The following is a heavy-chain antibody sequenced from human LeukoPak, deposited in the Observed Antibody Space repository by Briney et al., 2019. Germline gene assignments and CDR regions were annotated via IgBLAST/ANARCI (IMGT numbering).Heavy chain of an antibody. D-gene: IGHD6-13*01. CDR3: ARDVAAAAVYYFDY. CDR1: GFTFSSYA. Sequence: SGGSLRLSCAASGFTFSSYAMSWVRQAPGKGLVWVSAISGSGGSTYYADSVKGRFAISRDNSKNTLYLQMNSLRTDDTAVYYCARDVAAAAVYYFDYWGQGTLVTVSS. V-gene: IGHV3-23*01. J-gene: IGHJ4*02. CDR2: ISGSGGST.